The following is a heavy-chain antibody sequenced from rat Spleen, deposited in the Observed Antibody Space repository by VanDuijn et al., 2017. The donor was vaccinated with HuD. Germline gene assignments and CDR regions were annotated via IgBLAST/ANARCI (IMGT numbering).Heavy chain of an antibody. V-gene: IGHV5-20*01. CDR3: ATAGYTTGYYYAGGFDY. CDR1: GFTFSDYY. J-gene: IGHJ2*01. Sequence: EVQLVESGGGLVQPGRSLKLSCAASGFTFSDYYMAWVRQAPTKGLEWVASISYDVISTYYRDSLKGRFTISRDNAKSTLNLQMDSLRSEDTATYYCATAGYTTGYYYAGGFDYWGQGVMVTVSS. D-gene: IGHD1-6*01. CDR2: ISYDVIST.